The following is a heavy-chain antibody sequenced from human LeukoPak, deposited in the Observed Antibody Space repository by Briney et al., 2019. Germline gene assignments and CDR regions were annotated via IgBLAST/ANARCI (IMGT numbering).Heavy chain of an antibody. CDR2: INHSGST. J-gene: IGHJ5*02. CDR1: NGSLSGDY. V-gene: IGHV4-34*01. CDR3: AMSYSSSWLYNWFDP. D-gene: IGHD6-13*01. Sequence: SETLSLTCTVYNGSLSGDYWSWIRQPPGKGLEWIGEINHSGSTNYSPSLKSRVTMSVDTSKNQFSLKLSSVTAADTAVYYCAMSYSSSWLYNWFDPWGQGTLVTVSS.